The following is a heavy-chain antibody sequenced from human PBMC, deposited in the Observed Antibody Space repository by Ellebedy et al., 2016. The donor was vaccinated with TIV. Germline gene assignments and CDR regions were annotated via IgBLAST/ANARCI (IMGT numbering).Heavy chain of an antibody. V-gene: IGHV3-49*03. CDR3: ARKKTTVVMFDY. D-gene: IGHD4-23*01. J-gene: IGHJ4*02. CDR2: IRSKVYGGTA. Sequence: PGGSLRLSCSASGFTFGDFGMVCFRQAPGKGLEWLGFIRSKVYGGTADYAASVNGRFTISRDDSKGIAYLQMNSLKTEDTALYYCARKKTTVVMFDYWGQGTLVTVSS. CDR1: GFTFGDFG.